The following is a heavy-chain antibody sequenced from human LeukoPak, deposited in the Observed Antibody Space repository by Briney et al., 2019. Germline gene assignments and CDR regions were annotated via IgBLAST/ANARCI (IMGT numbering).Heavy chain of an antibody. V-gene: IGHV4-39*01. CDR1: SXSVSSGSDY. J-gene: IGHJ5*02. CDR2: IHYSGTT. Sequence: SETLSLTCTVSSXSVSSGSDYWGWIRQPPGKGLEWIGNIHYSGTTFYIPSLKSRVTISVDTSRNQFSLKLSSVTAADTAVYYCARLRDDWFDPWGRGTLVTVSS. CDR3: ARLRDDWFDP.